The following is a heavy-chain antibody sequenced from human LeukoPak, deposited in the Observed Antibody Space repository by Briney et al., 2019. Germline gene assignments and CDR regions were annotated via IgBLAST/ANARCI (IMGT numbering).Heavy chain of an antibody. CDR2: ISGSGGST. Sequence: PGGSLSLSCAASGFTFSSDAMSWVRQAPGKGLEWVSAISGSGGSTYYADSVKGRFTISRDNSKNTLYLQMNSLRAEDTAVYYCAKDQTRIAARPNLVYWGQGTLVTVSS. CDR1: GFTFSSDA. V-gene: IGHV3-23*01. CDR3: AKDQTRIAARPNLVY. J-gene: IGHJ4*02. D-gene: IGHD6-6*01.